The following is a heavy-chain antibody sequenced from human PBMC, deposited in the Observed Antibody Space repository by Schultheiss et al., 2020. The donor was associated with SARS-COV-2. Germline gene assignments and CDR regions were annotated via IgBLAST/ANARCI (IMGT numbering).Heavy chain of an antibody. Sequence: SETLSLTCTVSGGSISSYYWSWIRQPPGKGLEWIGRIYTSGSTNYNPSLKSRVTISVDTSKNQFSLKLSSVTAADTAVYYCARVEGDYDFWSGYLDYWGQGTLVTVSS. J-gene: IGHJ4*02. CDR3: ARVEGDYDFWSGYLDY. D-gene: IGHD3-3*01. CDR1: GGSISSYY. CDR2: IYTSGST. V-gene: IGHV4-4*07.